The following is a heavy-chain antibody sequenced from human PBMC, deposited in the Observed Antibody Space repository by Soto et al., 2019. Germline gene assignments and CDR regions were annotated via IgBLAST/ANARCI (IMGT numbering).Heavy chain of an antibody. CDR3: ARAGLGDGSDY. D-gene: IGHD1-26*01. CDR1: GGSGSSGSYY. J-gene: IGHJ4*02. V-gene: IGHV4-61*01. CDR2: IYYSGST. Sequence: QVQLQESGPGLVKPSETLSLTCTVSGGSGSSGSYYWSWIRQPPGKGLEWIEYIYYSGSTKYNPSLKSRVTISVDTSENQFSRELSSVTAADTAVYYCARAGLGDGSDYWGQGTLVTVSS.